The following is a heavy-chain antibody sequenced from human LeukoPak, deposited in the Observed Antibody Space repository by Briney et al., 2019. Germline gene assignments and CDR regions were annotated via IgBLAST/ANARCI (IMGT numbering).Heavy chain of an antibody. CDR1: GYTFTAYY. D-gene: IGHD2-2*01. J-gene: IGHJ5*02. CDR3: ARSEVLGCSSTSCYWVNWFDP. V-gene: IGHV1-2*02. Sequence: GSAKVSCQASGYTFTAYYMHWVRQAPGQGLEWMGWINPNSGGTNYAQKFQGRVTMTRDTSISTAYMELSRLTSDDTAVYYCARSEVLGCSSTSCYWVNWFDPWGQGTLVTVSS. CDR2: INPNSGGT.